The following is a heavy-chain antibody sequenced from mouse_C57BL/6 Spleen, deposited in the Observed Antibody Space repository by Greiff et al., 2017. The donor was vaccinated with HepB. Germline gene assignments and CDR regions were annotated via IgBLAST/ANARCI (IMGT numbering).Heavy chain of an antibody. CDR3: ARGGTAYFDV. CDR2: IYPGSGST. V-gene: IGHV1-55*01. D-gene: IGHD1-2*01. Sequence: QVQLQQPGAVLVKPGASVKMSCKASGYTFPSYWITWVKPRPGQGLEWIGDIYPGSGSTNYNEKFKSKATLTVDTSSSTAYMQLSSLTSEDSAVYYCARGGTAYFDVWGTGTTVTVSS. J-gene: IGHJ1*03. CDR1: GYTFPSYW.